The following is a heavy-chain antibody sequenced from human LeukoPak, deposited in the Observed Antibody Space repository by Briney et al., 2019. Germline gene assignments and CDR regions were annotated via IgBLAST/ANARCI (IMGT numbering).Heavy chain of an antibody. CDR2: ISAYNGNT. CDR1: GYTFSSYG. D-gene: IGHD2-15*01. Sequence: ASVKVSCKASGYTFSSYGISWVRQAPGQGLEWMGWISAYNGNTNYIQSLQGRVTMTTDTSTRTAYMELRSLRSDDTAVYYCAREGYCSGGSCSDAFDIWGQGTMVTVSS. CDR3: AREGYCSGGSCSDAFDI. J-gene: IGHJ3*02. V-gene: IGHV1-18*01.